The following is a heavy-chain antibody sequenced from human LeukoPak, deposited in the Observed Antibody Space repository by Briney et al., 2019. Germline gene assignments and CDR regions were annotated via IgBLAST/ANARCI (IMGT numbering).Heavy chain of an antibody. V-gene: IGHV4-38-2*02. CDR2: IYHSGST. CDR1: GYSISSGYY. J-gene: IGHJ4*02. D-gene: IGHD6-13*01. CDR3: ARQLAAPQFEQQPTGGFDY. Sequence: SETLSLTCTVSGYSISSGYYWGWIRQPPGKGLEWIGSIYHSGSTYYNPSLKSRVTISVDTSKNQFSLKLSSVTAADTAVYCCARQLAAPQFEQQPTGGFDYWGQGTLVTVSS.